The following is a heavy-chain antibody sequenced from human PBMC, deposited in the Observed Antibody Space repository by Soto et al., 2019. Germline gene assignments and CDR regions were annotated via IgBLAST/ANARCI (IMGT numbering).Heavy chain of an antibody. V-gene: IGHV4-39*01. CDR3: ARHNWNDRDYYYYGMDV. J-gene: IGHJ6*02. Sequence: SETLSLTCTVSGGSISSSSYYWGWIRQPPGKGLEWIGSIYYSGSTYYNPSLKSRVTISVDTSKNQFSLKLSSVTAADTAVYYCARHNWNDRDYYYYGMDVSGQGTTVT. CDR1: GGSISSSSYY. D-gene: IGHD1-20*01. CDR2: IYYSGST.